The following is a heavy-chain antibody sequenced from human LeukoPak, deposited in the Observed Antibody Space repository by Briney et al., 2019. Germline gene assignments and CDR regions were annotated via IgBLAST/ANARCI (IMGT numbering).Heavy chain of an antibody. CDR3: ARSWRFCSGDSCYPIDY. J-gene: IGHJ4*02. CDR1: GYTFTSYA. Sequence: ASVKVSCKASGYTFTSYAMHWVRQAPGQRLEWMGWISAYNGNTNYAQKLQGRVTMTTDTSTSTAYMELRSLRSDDTAVYYCARSWRFCSGDSCYPIDYWGQGTLVTVSS. CDR2: ISAYNGNT. D-gene: IGHD2-15*01. V-gene: IGHV1-18*01.